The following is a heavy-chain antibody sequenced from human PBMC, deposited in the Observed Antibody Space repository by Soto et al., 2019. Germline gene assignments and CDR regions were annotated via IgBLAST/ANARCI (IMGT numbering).Heavy chain of an antibody. V-gene: IGHV3-23*01. J-gene: IGHJ4*02. CDR3: AKTEGYPYYFDY. Sequence: GSLRLSCAASGFTFSTYAMSWVRQAPGKGLEWVSAISGSGGSTYYADSVKGRFTISRDNSKNTLYLQMNSLRAEDTAVYYCAKTEGYPYYFDYWGQGTLVTVSS. CDR1: GFTFSTYA. CDR2: ISGSGGST. D-gene: IGHD6-13*01.